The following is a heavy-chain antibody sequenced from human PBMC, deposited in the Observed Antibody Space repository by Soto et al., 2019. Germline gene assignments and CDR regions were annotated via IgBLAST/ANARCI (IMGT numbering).Heavy chain of an antibody. CDR3: ARDLGAPGRGSAVGYYYHYGMDV. Sequence: EVQLVESGGGLVQPGGSLRLSCAASEFTFSSYWMNWVRQAPGKGLEWVANIKEDGSENYYVDSVKGRFTISRDNAKISLYLQMNNLRGEDTAVYYCARDLGAPGRGSAVGYYYHYGMDVWGQGTTVTVSS. D-gene: IGHD2-2*01. V-gene: IGHV3-7*05. J-gene: IGHJ6*02. CDR1: EFTFSSYW. CDR2: IKEDGSEN.